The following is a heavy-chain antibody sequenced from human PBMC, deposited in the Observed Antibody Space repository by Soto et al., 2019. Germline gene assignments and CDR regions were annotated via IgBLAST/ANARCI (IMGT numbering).Heavy chain of an antibody. CDR1: GFIFSSYS. J-gene: IGHJ4*02. Sequence: GGSLRLSCAASGFIFSSYSMNWVRQAPGKGLEWVSYISSSSSTIYYADSVKGRFTISRDNAKNSLYLQMNSLRAEDTAVYYYASRLNDYDSSGPEVQAQWGQGTLVTVSS. D-gene: IGHD3-22*01. V-gene: IGHV3-48*01. CDR2: ISSSSSTI. CDR3: ASRLNDYDSSGPEVQAQ.